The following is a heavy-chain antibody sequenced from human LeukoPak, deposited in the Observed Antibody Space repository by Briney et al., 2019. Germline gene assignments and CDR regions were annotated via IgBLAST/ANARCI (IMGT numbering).Heavy chain of an antibody. D-gene: IGHD6-19*01. CDR3: AKDLYSSGWYGGDHFDY. Sequence: GGSLRLSCAASGFTFSSYGMHWVRQAPGKGLEWVAVISYDGSNKYYADSVKGRFTISRDNSKNTLYLQMNSLRAEDTAVYYCAKDLYSSGWYGGDHFDYWGQGTLVTVSS. CDR1: GFTFSSYG. V-gene: IGHV3-30*18. J-gene: IGHJ4*02. CDR2: ISYDGSNK.